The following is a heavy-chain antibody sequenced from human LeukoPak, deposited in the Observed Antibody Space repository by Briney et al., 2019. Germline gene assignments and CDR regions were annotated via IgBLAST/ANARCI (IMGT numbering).Heavy chain of an antibody. V-gene: IGHV3-21*04. CDR3: AKVRFGVMARYYFDY. J-gene: IGHJ4*02. CDR1: GFTFTSYN. Sequence: PGGSLRLSCAASGFTFTSYNMNWVRQAPGKGLEWVSSISSSSSYIYYADSVKGRFTISRDNAKNSLYLQMNSLRAEDTAVYYCAKVRFGVMARYYFDYWGQGTLVTVSS. CDR2: ISSSSSYI. D-gene: IGHD3-10*01.